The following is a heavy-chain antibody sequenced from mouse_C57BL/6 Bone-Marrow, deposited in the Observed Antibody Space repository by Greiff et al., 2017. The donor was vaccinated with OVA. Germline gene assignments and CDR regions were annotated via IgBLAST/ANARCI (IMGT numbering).Heavy chain of an antibody. CDR2: IDPSGCYT. D-gene: IGHD3-3*01. CDR3: ARGGLDY. V-gene: IGHV1-50*01. J-gene: IGHJ2*01. CDR1: GYTFTSYW. Sequence: VQLQQPGAELVKPGASVKLSCKASGYTFTSYWMQWVKQRPGQGLEWIGEIDPSGCYTNYNQKFKGKATLTVDTSSSTAYMQLSSLTSEDSAVYYCARGGLDYWGQGTTLTVSS.